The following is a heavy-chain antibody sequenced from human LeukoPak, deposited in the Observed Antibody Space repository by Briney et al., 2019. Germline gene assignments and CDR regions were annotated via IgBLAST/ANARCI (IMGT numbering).Heavy chain of an antibody. CDR2: ISYDGSNK. J-gene: IGHJ4*02. CDR1: GFTFRSYA. CDR3: AREEDYDSSGYSVNYFDY. D-gene: IGHD3-22*01. V-gene: IGHV3-30-3*01. Sequence: GGSLRLSCAASGFTFRSYAMHWVRQAPGKGLEWVAVISYDGSNKYYADSVKGRFTISRDNSKNTLYLQMNSLRAEDTAVYYCAREEDYDSSGYSVNYFDYWGQGTLVTVSS.